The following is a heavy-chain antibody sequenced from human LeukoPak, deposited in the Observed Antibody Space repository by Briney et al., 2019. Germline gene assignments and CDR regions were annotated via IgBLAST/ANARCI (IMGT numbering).Heavy chain of an antibody. CDR2: ISGDGRRT. CDR1: EFTFGSYA. V-gene: IGHV3-43*02. D-gene: IGHD6-19*01. J-gene: IGHJ4*02. Sequence: PGGSLRLSCAASEFTFGSYAMQLVRQAPGKGLEWVSLISGDGRRTYYADSMKGRITISRDNSKNSLYLQMNSLRSEDTAFYYCARDTQWLVPSFDYWGQGALVTVSS. CDR3: ARDTQWLVPSFDY.